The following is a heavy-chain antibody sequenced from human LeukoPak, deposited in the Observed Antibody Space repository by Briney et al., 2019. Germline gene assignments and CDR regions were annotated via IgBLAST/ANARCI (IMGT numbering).Heavy chain of an antibody. Sequence: GGSLRLSCAATGFTLSGHSMNWVRQAPGKGLDWVSSISPTSAYIYYQDSVKGRFTISRDDAKNSLYLEMDSLRSEDTAVYYCATLPPSHQSGPPYYDILTGYSQFYYYYGMDVWGQGTTVTVSS. CDR2: ISPTSAYI. CDR3: ATLPPSHQSGPPYYDILTGYSQFYYYYGMDV. J-gene: IGHJ6*02. V-gene: IGHV3-21*04. CDR1: GFTLSGHS. D-gene: IGHD3-9*01.